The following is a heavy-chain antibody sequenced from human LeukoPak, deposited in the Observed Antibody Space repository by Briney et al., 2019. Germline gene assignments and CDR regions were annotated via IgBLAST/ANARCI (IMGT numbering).Heavy chain of an antibody. CDR1: GFTFSNYG. CDR3: AREYCSGGSCYEFPDY. Sequence: PGRSLRLSCAASGFTFSNYGMHWVRQAPGKGLEWVAVISYDGSNKYYADSVKGRFTISRDNSKNTLYLQMNSLRAEDTAVYYCAREYCSGGSCYEFPDYWGQGTLVTVSS. J-gene: IGHJ4*02. CDR2: ISYDGSNK. D-gene: IGHD2-15*01. V-gene: IGHV3-30*03.